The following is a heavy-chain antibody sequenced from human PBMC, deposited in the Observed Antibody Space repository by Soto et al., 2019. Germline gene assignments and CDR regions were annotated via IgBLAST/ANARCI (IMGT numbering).Heavy chain of an antibody. V-gene: IGHV3-30*18. CDR2: ISYDGRNE. J-gene: IGHJ3*02. CDR1: GFTFSSYG. Sequence: VGSLRLSCAASGFTFSSYGMHWVRQAPGKGLEWVAVISYDGRNEYYGDSVKGRLTISRDNSKNTLYLQMNSLRAEDTAVYYCAKDMEMSTKKSAFDIWGQGTMVTVSS. D-gene: IGHD5-12*01. CDR3: AKDMEMSTKKSAFDI.